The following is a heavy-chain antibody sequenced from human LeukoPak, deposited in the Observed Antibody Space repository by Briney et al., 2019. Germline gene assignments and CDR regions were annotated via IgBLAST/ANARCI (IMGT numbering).Heavy chain of an antibody. CDR3: ARDGPGYCSPTSCSDNWSDP. V-gene: IGHV1-2*06. J-gene: IGHJ5*02. CDR1: GYTFTDNY. CDR2: INPKTGGT. D-gene: IGHD2-2*01. Sequence: ASVKVSCKASGYTFTDNYIHWVRQAPGQGLEWMGRINPKTGGTNYAQKFQGRVTMTTDTSISTAYMDLSSLRSDDTAVYICARDGPGYCSPTSCSDNWSDPWGQGALVTVSS.